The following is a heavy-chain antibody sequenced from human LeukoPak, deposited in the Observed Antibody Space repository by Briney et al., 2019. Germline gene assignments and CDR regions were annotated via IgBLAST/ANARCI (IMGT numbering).Heavy chain of an antibody. CDR3: ARAGIYDSSGYLTDYYFDY. D-gene: IGHD3-22*01. J-gene: IGHJ4*02. CDR2: INPSGGST. Sequence: GASVKVSCKASVYTFTSYYMHWVRQAPGQGLEWMGIINPSGGSTSYAQKFQGRVTMTRDTSTSTVYMELSSLRSEDTAVYYCARAGIYDSSGYLTDYYFDYWGQGTLVTVSS. CDR1: VYTFTSYY. V-gene: IGHV1-46*01.